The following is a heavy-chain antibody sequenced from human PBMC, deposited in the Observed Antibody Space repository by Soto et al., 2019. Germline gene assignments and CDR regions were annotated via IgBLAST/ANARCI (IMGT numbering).Heavy chain of an antibody. D-gene: IGHD5-12*01. Sequence: GGSLRLSCAASGFTFSSYWMHWVRQVPGKGLVWVSRIKGDGTNTGYADSVKGRFTISRDNVKNTLCLQMNSLRAEDTAVYYCARGLSGYYGFDYWGQGTLVTVS. J-gene: IGHJ4*02. CDR3: ARGLSGYYGFDY. CDR2: IKGDGTNT. V-gene: IGHV3-74*01. CDR1: GFTFSSYW.